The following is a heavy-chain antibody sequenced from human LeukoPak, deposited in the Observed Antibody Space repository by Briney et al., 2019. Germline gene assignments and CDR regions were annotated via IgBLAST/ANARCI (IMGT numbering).Heavy chain of an antibody. Sequence: ASVKVSCKASGYTFTSYAMHWVRQAPGQRLEWMGWINAGNGNTKYSQKFQGRVTITRDTSASTAYMELSSLRSEDTAEYYCARDRAAAGALDYWGQGTLVTVSS. J-gene: IGHJ4*02. V-gene: IGHV1-3*01. CDR3: ARDRAAAGALDY. D-gene: IGHD6-13*01. CDR2: INAGNGNT. CDR1: GYTFTSYA.